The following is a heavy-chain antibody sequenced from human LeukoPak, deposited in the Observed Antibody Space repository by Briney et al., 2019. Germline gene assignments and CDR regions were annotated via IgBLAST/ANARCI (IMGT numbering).Heavy chain of an antibody. CDR3: ARGRLATVSTFHPSEYYYFMDV. CDR1: GFTFSSYW. V-gene: IGHV3-7*03. J-gene: IGHJ6*03. D-gene: IGHD4-11*01. CDR2: IKQDGSER. Sequence: PGGSLRLSCAASGFTFSSYWMSWVRQAPGKGLEWVANIKQDGSERYYVDSAKGRFTISRDNAKNSLYLQMNSLRAEDTALYYCARGRLATVSTFHPSEYYYFMDVWGKGTTVTVSS.